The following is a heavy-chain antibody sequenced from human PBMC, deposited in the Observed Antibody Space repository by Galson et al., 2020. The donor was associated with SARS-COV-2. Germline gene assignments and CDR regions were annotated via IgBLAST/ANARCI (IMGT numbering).Heavy chain of an antibody. J-gene: IGHJ4*02. Sequence: DPGFTFSSSGTSWVRQAPGKGLAWVSGITPNGDWADYADSVKGRLTISRDNSKNMVYLQMHSLRVEDTAVYYCAKDQGWLHAHWGQGIRVTVSS. V-gene: IGHV3-23*01. CDR1: GFTFSSSG. CDR3: AKDQGWLHAH. D-gene: IGHD5-12*01. CDR2: ITPNGDWA.